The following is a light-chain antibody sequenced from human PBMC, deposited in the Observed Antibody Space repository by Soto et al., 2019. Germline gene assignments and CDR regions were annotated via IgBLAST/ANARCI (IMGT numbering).Light chain of an antibody. CDR3: QQYYGNLIT. CDR1: QGIYNY. V-gene: IGKV1-27*01. J-gene: IGKJ5*01. Sequence: DTQMTQSPSSLSASVGDRVTITCRASQGIYNYLAWYQQKPGKVPKILIYAASSLVSGVPSRFSGSGSGTDFTLTISSLQPEDVATYYCQQYYGNLITFGQGTRLEIK. CDR2: AAS.